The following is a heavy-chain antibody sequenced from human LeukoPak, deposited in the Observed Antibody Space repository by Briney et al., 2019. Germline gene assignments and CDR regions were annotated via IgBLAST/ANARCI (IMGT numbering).Heavy chain of an antibody. D-gene: IGHD3-16*01. CDR1: GGSISSYY. J-gene: IGHJ4*02. CDR3: ARDGAYAV. V-gene: IGHV4-59*01. CDR2: IYYSGST. Sequence: SETLSLTCTVSGGSISSYYWSWIQQPPGKGLEWIGYIYYSGSTKYNPSLKSRVTISVDTSKNQFSLKLSSVTAADTAVYYCARDGAYAVWGQGTLVTVSS.